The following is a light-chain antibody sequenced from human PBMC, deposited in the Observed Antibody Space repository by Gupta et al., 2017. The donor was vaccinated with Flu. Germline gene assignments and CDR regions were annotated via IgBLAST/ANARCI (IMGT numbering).Light chain of an antibody. CDR3: QQGGSYWT. CDR1: QSVSGC. CDR2: KSS. Sequence: DIQMTQSPSTLSASVGDRVTITCRASQSVSGCLAWYQQKPGKAPNLLIYKSSTLDSGDPPRFSGSGAPKDFTLTSTHLQPDDFANYYFQQGGSYWTFGQGTKVEI. V-gene: IGKV1-5*03. J-gene: IGKJ1*01.